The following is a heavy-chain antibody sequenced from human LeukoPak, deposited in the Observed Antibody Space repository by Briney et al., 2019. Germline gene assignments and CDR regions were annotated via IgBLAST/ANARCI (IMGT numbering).Heavy chain of an antibody. D-gene: IGHD2-15*01. CDR1: GFTFDDYA. Sequence: GGSLRLSCAPSGFTFDDYAMLWVRQAPGKGLEGVSCISWFSGSTGYADSAKGRFTISRDNAKNFLYLQMNSLRAEDMALYYCAKDVSLGYCSGGSYSAHFDYWGQGTLVAVSS. CDR3: AKDVSLGYCSGGSYSAHFDY. CDR2: ISWFSGST. V-gene: IGHV3-9*03. J-gene: IGHJ4*02.